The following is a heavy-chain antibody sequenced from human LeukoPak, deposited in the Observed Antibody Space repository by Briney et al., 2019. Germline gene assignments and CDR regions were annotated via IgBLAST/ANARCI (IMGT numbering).Heavy chain of an antibody. Sequence: GGSLRLSCAASGFTFSSFAMSWVRQAPGKGLEWVSSLSANGRNTYYADSVKGRFTISRDNSMNTLYLQMNSLRAEDTAVYYCAKQLGYCSDGSCYFPYWGQGTLVTVSS. J-gene: IGHJ4*02. CDR2: LSANGRNT. D-gene: IGHD2-15*01. CDR1: GFTFSSFA. V-gene: IGHV3-23*01. CDR3: AKQLGYCSDGSCYFPY.